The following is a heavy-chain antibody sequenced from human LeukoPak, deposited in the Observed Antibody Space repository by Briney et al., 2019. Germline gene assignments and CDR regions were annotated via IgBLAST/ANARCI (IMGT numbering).Heavy chain of an antibody. J-gene: IGHJ6*02. D-gene: IGHD4-17*01. CDR3: ARDVMTTTGMDV. Sequence: HGVRXXXGXGLEWVAVIWHDGSNKYYADSVKGRFTISRDNSKNTLYLQMNSLRAEDTAVYYCARDVMTTTGMDVWGQGTTVTVSS. CDR2: IWHDGSNK. V-gene: IGHV3-33*01.